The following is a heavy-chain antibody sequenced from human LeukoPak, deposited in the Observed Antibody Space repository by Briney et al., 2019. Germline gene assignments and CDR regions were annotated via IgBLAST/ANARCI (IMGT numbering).Heavy chain of an antibody. CDR1: GYTFTGYY. Sequence: ASVKVSCKASGYTFTGYYMHWVRQAPGQGLEWMGWINPNSGGTNYAQKFQGWVTMTRDTSISTAYMELSRLRSDDTAVYYCARAGEGSSSWSRFDPWGQGTLVTVSS. D-gene: IGHD6-13*01. J-gene: IGHJ5*02. V-gene: IGHV1-2*04. CDR3: ARAGEGSSSWSRFDP. CDR2: INPNSGGT.